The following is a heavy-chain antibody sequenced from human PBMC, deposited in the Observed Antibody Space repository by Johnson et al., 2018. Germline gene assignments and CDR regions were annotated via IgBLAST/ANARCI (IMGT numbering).Heavy chain of an antibody. Sequence: EVQLVESGGGLVPPGGSLRLSCSTSGLTLTDNFLDWVRQAPGKGLEWLGRFRDERQTYTTEYAASVKGRFTISRDDSKTSLYLQMNSLKNEDTAVYYCTVWGEHNYGNVYYYYAKDFWGQGTTVTVSS. D-gene: IGHD5/OR15-5a*01. V-gene: IGHV3-72*01. CDR3: TVWGEHNYGNVYYYYAKDF. CDR1: GLTLTDNF. CDR2: FRDERQTYTT. J-gene: IGHJ6*02.